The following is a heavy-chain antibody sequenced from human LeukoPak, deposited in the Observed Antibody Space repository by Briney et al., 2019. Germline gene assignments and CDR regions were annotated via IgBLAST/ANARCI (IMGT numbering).Heavy chain of an antibody. Sequence: GASVKVSCKASGYTFTGYYMHWVRQAPGQGLEWMGWINPNSGGTNYAQKFQGRVTMTRDTSISTAYMELSRLRSDDTAVYYCGVGYQPMAHDAFDIWGQGTMVTVSS. CDR3: GVGYQPMAHDAFDI. CDR1: GYTFTGYY. J-gene: IGHJ3*02. CDR2: INPNSGGT. D-gene: IGHD2-2*01. V-gene: IGHV1-2*02.